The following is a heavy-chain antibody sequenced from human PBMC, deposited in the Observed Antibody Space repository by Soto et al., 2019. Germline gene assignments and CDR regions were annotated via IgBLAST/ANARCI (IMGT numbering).Heavy chain of an antibody. Sequence: GAAVKVSCKASGYTFTSYGISWVRQAPGQGXEWMGWISAYNGNTNYAQKLQGRVTMTTDTSTSTAYMELRSLRSDDTAVYYCARNLPAITIFGVVHYGMDVWGQGSTVTVSS. V-gene: IGHV1-18*04. CDR1: GYTFTSYG. CDR3: ARNLPAITIFGVVHYGMDV. CDR2: ISAYNGNT. J-gene: IGHJ6*02. D-gene: IGHD3-3*01.